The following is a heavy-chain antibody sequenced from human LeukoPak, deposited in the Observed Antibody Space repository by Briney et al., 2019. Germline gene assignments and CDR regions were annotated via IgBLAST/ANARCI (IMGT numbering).Heavy chain of an antibody. V-gene: IGHV3-30*04. Sequence: GGSLRLSCTASGFTFSSYAMHWVRQAPGKGLEWVAVISYDGSNKYYADSVKGRFTISRDNSKNTLYLQMNSLRAEDTAVYYCARATARGYSYGDFDYWGQGTLVTVSS. CDR3: ARATARGYSYGDFDY. CDR2: ISYDGSNK. CDR1: GFTFSSYA. D-gene: IGHD5-18*01. J-gene: IGHJ4*02.